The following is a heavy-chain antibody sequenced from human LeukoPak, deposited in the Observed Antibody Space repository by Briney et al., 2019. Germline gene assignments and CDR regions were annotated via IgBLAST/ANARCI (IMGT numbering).Heavy chain of an antibody. CDR3: ARSGITMVRGVRYFDY. Sequence: PSETLSLTCAVYGGSFSGYYWSWIRQPPGKGLEWIGEINHSGSTNYNPSLKSRVTISVDTSKNQFSLKLSSVTAADTAVYYCARSGITMVRGVRYFDYWGQGTLVTVSS. V-gene: IGHV4-34*01. J-gene: IGHJ4*02. D-gene: IGHD3-10*01. CDR2: INHSGST. CDR1: GGSFSGYY.